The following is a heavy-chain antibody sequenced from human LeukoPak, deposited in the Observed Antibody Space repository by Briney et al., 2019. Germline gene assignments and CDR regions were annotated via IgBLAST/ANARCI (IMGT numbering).Heavy chain of an antibody. CDR2: VYYGGSP. D-gene: IGHD2-2*02. CDR3: ARINDCTPSSCFTRWLDP. V-gene: IGHV4-28*01. Sequence: LRLSCAPSGFLGSSNYMTWVRQSPGKGLEWVGTVYYGGSPSYNPSLTSRVTMSVDTSKNQFSLKLSSVTAADTAVYYCARINDCTPSSCFTRWLDPWGQGTLVTVSS. J-gene: IGHJ5*02. CDR1: GFLGSSNY.